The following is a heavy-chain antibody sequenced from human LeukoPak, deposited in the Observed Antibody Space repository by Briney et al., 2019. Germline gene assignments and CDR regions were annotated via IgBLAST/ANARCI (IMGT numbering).Heavy chain of an antibody. CDR2: IYYSGST. CDR1: GGSISSSSYY. D-gene: IGHD3-16*02. Sequence: SETLSLTCTVSGGSISSSSYYWGWIRQPPGKGLEWIGSIYYSGSTYYNPSLKSRVTISVDTSKNQFSLKLSSVTAADTAVYYCARSSLIYDYVWGSCRYTTLFDYWGQGTLVTVSS. J-gene: IGHJ4*02. V-gene: IGHV4-39*01. CDR3: ARSSLIYDYVWGSCRYTTLFDY.